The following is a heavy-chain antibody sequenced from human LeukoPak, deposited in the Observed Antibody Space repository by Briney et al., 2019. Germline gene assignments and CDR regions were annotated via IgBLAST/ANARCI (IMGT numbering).Heavy chain of an antibody. J-gene: IGHJ4*02. D-gene: IGHD3-10*01. CDR3: ARGGDRSFDY. Sequence: PSETLSLTCAVSGVSLSSNLWWTWVRQPPGKGLEWIAEIHHSGSINYNPSLKSRVTISVDKAKNHFSLNLNSVTAADTAVYYCARGGDRSFDYWGQGTLVTVSS. V-gene: IGHV4-4*02. CDR1: GVSLSSNLW. CDR2: IHHSGSI.